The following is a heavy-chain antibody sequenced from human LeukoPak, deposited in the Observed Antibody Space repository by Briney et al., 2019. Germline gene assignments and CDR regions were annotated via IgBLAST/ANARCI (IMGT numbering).Heavy chain of an antibody. CDR2: ISGGGRTT. J-gene: IGHJ4*02. CDR3: ARNVLVKRYSDY. V-gene: IGHV3-23*01. CDR1: GFIFTNHA. D-gene: IGHD3-22*01. Sequence: GSLRLSCVASGFIFTNHAISWVRQAPGKGLQWVSVISGGGRTTEYADSVKGRFTVSRDISKNTVFLQMNSLRVEDTAIYYCARNVLVKRYSDYWGQGVVVTVSS.